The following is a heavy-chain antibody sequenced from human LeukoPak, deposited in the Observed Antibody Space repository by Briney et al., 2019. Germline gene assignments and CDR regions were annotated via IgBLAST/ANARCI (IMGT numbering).Heavy chain of an antibody. J-gene: IGHJ6*03. CDR3: AKEGIHMHYYYMDV. Sequence: GGSLRLSCAASGFTFSTYGMHWVRQAPGKGLEWVAFIRYDGSNKYYADSVKGRFTISRDNSKNTLYLQMNSLRAEDTAVYYCAKEGIHMHYYYMDVWGKGTTVTVSS. V-gene: IGHV3-30*02. CDR1: GFTFSTYG. CDR2: IRYDGSNK. D-gene: IGHD6-13*01.